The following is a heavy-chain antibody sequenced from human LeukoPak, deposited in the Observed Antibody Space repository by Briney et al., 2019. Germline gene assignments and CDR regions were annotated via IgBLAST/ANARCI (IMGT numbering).Heavy chain of an antibody. Sequence: SVKVSCKASGGTFSSYAISWVRQAPGQGLEWMGGIIPIFGTANYAQKFQGRVTITADESTSTAYMELSSLRSEDTAVYYCARGDDYVWGSYRYFPFDYWGQGTLATVSS. CDR3: ARGDDYVWGSYRYFPFDY. CDR2: IIPIFGTA. CDR1: GGTFSSYA. V-gene: IGHV1-69*01. J-gene: IGHJ4*02. D-gene: IGHD3-16*02.